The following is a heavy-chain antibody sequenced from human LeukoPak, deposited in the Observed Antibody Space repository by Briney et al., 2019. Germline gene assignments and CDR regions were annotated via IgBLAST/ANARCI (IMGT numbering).Heavy chain of an antibody. J-gene: IGHJ4*01. V-gene: IGHV4-39*01. D-gene: IGHD5-24*01. CDR2: IYYSGST. Sequence: SETLSLTCTVSGGSISSSSYYWGWIRQPPGKGLEWIGSIYYSGSTYYNPSLKSRVTISVDTSKNQFSLKLSSVAAADTAVYYCARHGERMATIRQYYFDYWGHGNLVTVSS. CDR1: GGSISSSSYY. CDR3: ARHGERMATIRQYYFDY.